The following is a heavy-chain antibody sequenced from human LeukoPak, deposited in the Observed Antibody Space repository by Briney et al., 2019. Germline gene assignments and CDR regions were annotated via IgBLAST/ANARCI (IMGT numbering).Heavy chain of an antibody. CDR3: VRQVVGPWE. CDR2: IYNDGSA. Sequence: GGSLRLSCAASGFTVNTYYMTWVRQVPGKGLEWVSIIYNDGSALYADSVKGRFTISRDKSKNTLYLQMNSLRDEDTAVYYCVRQVVGPWEWGQGTLVTASS. D-gene: IGHD3-22*01. V-gene: IGHV3-53*01. J-gene: IGHJ4*02. CDR1: GFTVNTYY.